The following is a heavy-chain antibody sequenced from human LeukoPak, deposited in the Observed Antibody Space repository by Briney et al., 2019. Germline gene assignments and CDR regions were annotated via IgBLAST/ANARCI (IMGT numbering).Heavy chain of an antibody. V-gene: IGHV3-23*01. D-gene: IGHD6-25*01. CDR3: ARRSKSSAIWYYFDY. CDR1: GFSFSSYG. CDR2: ISGSGDIT. J-gene: IGHJ4*02. Sequence: PGGSLRLSCAASGFSFSSYGINWVRQAPGKGQEWVSGISGSGDITYYADSVKGRFTISRDNSRNTLYLQMNSLRAEDTAVYYCARRSKSSAIWYYFDYWGQGTLVTVSS.